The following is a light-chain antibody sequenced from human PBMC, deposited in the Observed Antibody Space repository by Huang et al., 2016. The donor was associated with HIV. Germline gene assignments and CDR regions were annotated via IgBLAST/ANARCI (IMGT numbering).Light chain of an antibody. CDR1: QGISNS. J-gene: IGKJ4*01. V-gene: IGKV1-NL1*01. CDR2: AVS. CDR3: QHYYNTPLT. Sequence: DIQMTQSPSSLSASVGERVTITCRASQGISNSLAWYQQKPGKAPKLLVFAVSKLGDGVPSRFSGSGSGTHYTLTISSLQPEDFATYYCQHYYNTPLTFGGGTKVEIK.